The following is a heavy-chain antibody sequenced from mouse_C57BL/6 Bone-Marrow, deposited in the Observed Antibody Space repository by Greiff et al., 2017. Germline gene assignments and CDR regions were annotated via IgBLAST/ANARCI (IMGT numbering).Heavy chain of an antibody. V-gene: IGHV1-7*01. CDR2: INPSSGCT. Sequence: VQLQQSGAELAKPGASVKLSCKASGYTFTSYWMHWVKQRPGQGLEWIGNINPSSGCTTYNQKFKGKATLTADKSSSTAYMQLSCLTYEDSAVYYCASRLWLRPLDYWGQGTTLTVTS. D-gene: IGHD2-2*01. CDR1: GYTFTSYW. CDR3: ASRLWLRPLDY. J-gene: IGHJ2*01.